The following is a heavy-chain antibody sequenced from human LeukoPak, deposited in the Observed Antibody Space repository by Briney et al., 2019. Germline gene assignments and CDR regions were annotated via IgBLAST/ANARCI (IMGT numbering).Heavy chain of an antibody. CDR1: GGSFSGYY. J-gene: IGHJ4*02. CDR3: ARVGMSIAARPTELDY. V-gene: IGHV4-34*01. D-gene: IGHD6-6*01. CDR2: IYYSGST. Sequence: SETLSLTCAVYGGSFSGYYWSWIRQPPGKGLEWIGSIYYSGSTYYNPSLKSRVTISVDTSKNQFSLKLSSVTAADTAVYYCARVGMSIAARPTELDYWGQGTLVTVSS.